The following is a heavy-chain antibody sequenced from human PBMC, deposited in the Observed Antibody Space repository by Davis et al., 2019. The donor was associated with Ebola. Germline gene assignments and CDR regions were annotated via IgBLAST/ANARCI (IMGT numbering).Heavy chain of an antibody. J-gene: IGHJ3*02. D-gene: IGHD1-7*01. CDR3: ARGYNWNYNDAFDI. CDR1: GYTFTSYA. Sequence: ASVKVSCKASGYTFTSYAMHWVRQAPGQGLEWMGWINAGNGNTKYSQKFQGRVTITRDTSATTAYMELSSLRSEDTAVYYCARGYNWNYNDAFDIWGQGTMVTVSS. CDR2: INAGNGNT. V-gene: IGHV1-3*01.